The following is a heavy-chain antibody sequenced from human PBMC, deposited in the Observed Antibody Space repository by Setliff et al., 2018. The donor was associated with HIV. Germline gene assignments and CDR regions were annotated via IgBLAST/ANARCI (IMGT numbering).Heavy chain of an antibody. V-gene: IGHV5-51*01. CDR2: IHPRDSET. CDR1: GYSFTSYW. Sequence: GASLKISCKGSGYSFTSYWIGWVRQTPGKGLEWMGIIHPRDSETRYSPSFQGQVTISADKSISTAYLQWSSLKASDTAMYYCASLQADAVDVWGQGTTVTVSS. J-gene: IGHJ6*02. CDR3: ASLQADAVDV.